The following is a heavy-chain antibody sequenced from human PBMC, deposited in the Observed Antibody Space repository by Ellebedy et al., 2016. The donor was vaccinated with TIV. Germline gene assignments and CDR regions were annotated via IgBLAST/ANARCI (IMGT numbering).Heavy chain of an antibody. D-gene: IGHD3-22*01. Sequence: MPSETLSLTCTVSGGSISSGDYYWSWFRQPPGKSLEWIGYIFYSGSTYYNLSLKSRATLLVDTSKNQFSLNLSSVTAADTAVYYCARAANYYDSFGAHRKYYGKDVWGQGTLVTVSS. CDR1: GGSISSGDYY. V-gene: IGHV4-30-4*01. CDR2: IFYSGST. J-gene: IGHJ6*02. CDR3: ARAANYYDSFGAHRKYYGKDV.